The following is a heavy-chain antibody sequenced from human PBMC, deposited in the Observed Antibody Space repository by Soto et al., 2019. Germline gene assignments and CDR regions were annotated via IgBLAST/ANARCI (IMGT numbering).Heavy chain of an antibody. CDR3: ARGDTVITPFDY. J-gene: IGHJ4*02. V-gene: IGHV4-30-2*01. Sequence: LSLTCAVSGDSINSGGYSWSWIRQPPGKGLEWIGFIYHSGSTYYNPSLKSRVTISVDTSKNQFSLKLSSVTAADTAIYYCARGDTVITPFDYWGQGTLVTVSS. CDR2: IYHSGST. D-gene: IGHD5-18*01. CDR1: GDSINSGGYS.